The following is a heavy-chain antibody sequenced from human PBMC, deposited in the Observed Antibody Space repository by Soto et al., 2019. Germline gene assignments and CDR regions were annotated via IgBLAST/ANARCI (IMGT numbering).Heavy chain of an antibody. D-gene: IGHD1-20*01. CDR2: IYTSGST. Sequence: SETLSLTCTVSGGSISSYYWSWIRQPAGKGLEWIGRIYTSGSTNYNPSLKSRVTMSVDTSKNQFSLKLSSVTAADTAVYYCARDPFSDNPYYYYGMDVWGQGTTVTVSS. J-gene: IGHJ6*02. V-gene: IGHV4-4*07. CDR3: ARDPFSDNPYYYYGMDV. CDR1: GGSISSYY.